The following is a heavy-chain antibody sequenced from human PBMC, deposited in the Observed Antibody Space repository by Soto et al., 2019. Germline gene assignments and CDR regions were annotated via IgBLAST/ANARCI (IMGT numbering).Heavy chain of an antibody. V-gene: IGHV1-46*01. Sequence: ASVKVSCKASGYTFTSYYMHWVRQAPGEGLEWMGIINPSGGSTSYAQKFQGKVTMTRDTSTSTVYMELSSLRSEDTAVYYCARVSCGGDCYSESKGYGYYYYGMDVWGQGTTVTVSS. CDR3: ARVSCGGDCYSESKGYGYYYYGMDV. D-gene: IGHD2-21*02. CDR1: GYTFTSYY. J-gene: IGHJ6*02. CDR2: INPSGGST.